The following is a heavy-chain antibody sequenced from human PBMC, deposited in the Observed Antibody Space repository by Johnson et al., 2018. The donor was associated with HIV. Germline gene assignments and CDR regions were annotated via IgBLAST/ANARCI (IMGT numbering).Heavy chain of an antibody. V-gene: IGHV3-11*04. J-gene: IGHJ3*02. CDR2: ISTSGSTI. CDR3: ARETGDDAFDI. D-gene: IGHD7-27*01. CDR1: GFTFRDYY. Sequence: QVQLVESGGGLVKPGGSLRLSCAASGFTFRDYYMSWIRQAPGKGLEWVSYISTSGSTIYYADSVKGRFTISRDNSKKTLYLQMNSLRAEDTAVYYCARETGDDAFDIWGQGTMVTVSS.